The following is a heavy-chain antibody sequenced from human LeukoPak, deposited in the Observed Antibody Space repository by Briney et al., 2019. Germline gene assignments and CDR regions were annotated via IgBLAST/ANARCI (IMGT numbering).Heavy chain of an antibody. J-gene: IGHJ4*02. CDR3: ARGVEPLAANTLAY. V-gene: IGHV3-48*01. CDR2: ISSSSSTI. CDR1: GFTFSSYS. D-gene: IGHD1-14*01. Sequence: GGSLRLSCAASGFTFSSYSMNWVRQAPGKGLEWVSYISSSSSTIYYADSVKGRFTISRDNSKNTLYLEMNSLSPDDTAVYYCARGVEPLAANTLAYWGQGTLVTVSS.